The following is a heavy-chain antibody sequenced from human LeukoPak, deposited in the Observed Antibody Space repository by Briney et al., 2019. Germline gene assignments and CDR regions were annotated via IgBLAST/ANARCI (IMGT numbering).Heavy chain of an antibody. V-gene: IGHV3-21*01. J-gene: IGHJ3*02. CDR3: ARKMKTGDRVGTFDI. D-gene: IGHD1-1*01. CDR1: GFTFSSHN. CDR2: IGTDGSYI. Sequence: GGSLRLSCVASGFTFSSHNMNWVRQAPMKGLEWVSSIGTDGSYIYYADSVQGRFTISRDNAKNSLYLQMNSLTAEDTAVYYCARKMKTGDRVGTFDIWGQGTMVTVSS.